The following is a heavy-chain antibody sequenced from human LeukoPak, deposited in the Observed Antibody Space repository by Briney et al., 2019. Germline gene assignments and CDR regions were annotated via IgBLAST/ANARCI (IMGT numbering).Heavy chain of an antibody. J-gene: IGHJ5*02. CDR3: ARGGGLTSTVANWFDP. Sequence: AAVKVTCKASGYTFTGYYMHWVRQAPGQGLEWMGWINPNGGGTHYTQNFQGRVTMTRYTSISTAYMELSRLRSDDTAVYYCARGGGLTSTVANWFDPWGPGTLVTVSS. CDR2: INPNGGGT. V-gene: IGHV1-2*02. CDR1: GYTFTGYY. D-gene: IGHD4-23*01.